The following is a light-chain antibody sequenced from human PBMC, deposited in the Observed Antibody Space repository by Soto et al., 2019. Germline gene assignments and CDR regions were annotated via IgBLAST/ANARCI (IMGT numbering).Light chain of an antibody. CDR2: DTS. CDR3: QQYDDLPLT. Sequence: DIQMTQSPSSLSASVGDRVTITCQASQDITNYLSWYQQKPGKAPKLLIYDTSILETGVPSRFRGSGSGADFTLTISSLQAEDIATYYCQQYDDLPLTFGGGTKVEIK. V-gene: IGKV1-33*01. CDR1: QDITNY. J-gene: IGKJ4*01.